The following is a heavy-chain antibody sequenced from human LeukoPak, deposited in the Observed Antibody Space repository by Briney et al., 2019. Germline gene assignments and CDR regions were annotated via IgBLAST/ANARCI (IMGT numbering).Heavy chain of an antibody. V-gene: IGHV1-2*02. D-gene: IGHD6-13*01. Sequence: ASVKVSCKASGYTFTGYYMHWVRQAPGQGLEWMGWINPNSGGTNYAQKFQGRVTMTRDTSISTVYMELSRLRSDDTAVYYCAREFKQQLVLYAFDIWGQGTMVTVSS. CDR1: GYTFTGYY. CDR2: INPNSGGT. J-gene: IGHJ3*02. CDR3: AREFKQQLVLYAFDI.